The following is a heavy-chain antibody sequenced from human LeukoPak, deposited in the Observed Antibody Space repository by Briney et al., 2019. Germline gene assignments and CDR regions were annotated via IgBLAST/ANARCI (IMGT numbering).Heavy chain of an antibody. V-gene: IGHV3-30*18. Sequence: GGSLRLSCAAPGFTFSSYGMRWVRQAPGKGLEWVAVISYDGGNKYYPDSVKGRFTISRDDSKNTLYLQMNSLRAEDTAVYCCAKWDSGSYGGDYWGQGTLVTVSS. CDR3: AKWDSGSYGGDY. CDR2: ISYDGGNK. CDR1: GFTFSSYG. J-gene: IGHJ4*02. D-gene: IGHD1-26*01.